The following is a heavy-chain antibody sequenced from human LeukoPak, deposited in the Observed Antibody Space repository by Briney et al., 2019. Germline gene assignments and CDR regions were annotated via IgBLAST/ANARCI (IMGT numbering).Heavy chain of an antibody. CDR2: IRSKTYSYAT. CDR3: TRSIVGAPYPFDS. V-gene: IGHV3-73*01. J-gene: IGHJ4*02. CDR1: GFRFSGSD. D-gene: IGHD1-26*01. Sequence: GSLRLSCAGSGFRFSGSDIHWVRQASGKGLEWVARIRSKTYSYATIYVASVKGRFIISRDDSKNTAYLQMNTLRIEDTAVYYCTRSIVGAPYPFDSWGQGTLVTVSS.